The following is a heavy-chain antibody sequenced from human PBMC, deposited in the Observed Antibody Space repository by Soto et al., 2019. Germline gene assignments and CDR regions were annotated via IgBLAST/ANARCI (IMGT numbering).Heavy chain of an antibody. V-gene: IGHV3-74*01. J-gene: IGHJ4*02. Sequence: EVQLVESGGGLVQPGGSLRLSCAASGFTFSSYWMHWVRQAPGKGLVWVSRINSDGSSTSYADSVKGRFTISRDNAKNTLYLQMNSLSAEDTAVYYCARARGVGGNEDYFDYWGQGTLVTVSS. CDR3: ARARGVGGNEDYFDY. D-gene: IGHD6-19*01. CDR1: GFTFSSYW. CDR2: INSDGSST.